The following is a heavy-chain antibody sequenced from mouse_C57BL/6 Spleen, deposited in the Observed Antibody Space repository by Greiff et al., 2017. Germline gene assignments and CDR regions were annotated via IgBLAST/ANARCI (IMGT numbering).Heavy chain of an antibody. CDR2: IYPGDGDT. V-gene: IGHV1-82*01. CDR1: GYAFSSSW. D-gene: IGHD3-1*01. J-gene: IGHJ2*01. Sequence: QVQLQQSGPELVKPGASVKISCKASGYAFSSSWMNWVKQRPGKGLEWIGRIYPGDGDTNYKGTFKGKATLTADKSSSTAYMQISSLTSEDSAVYYCAGERGPGDCWGQGTTLTVSS. CDR3: AGERGPGDC.